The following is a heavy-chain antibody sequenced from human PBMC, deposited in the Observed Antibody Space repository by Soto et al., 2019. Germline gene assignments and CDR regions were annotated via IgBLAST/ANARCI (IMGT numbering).Heavy chain of an antibody. Sequence: QVQLVESGGGVVQAGRSLRLSCAASGFTFSSYGMHWVRQAPGKGLEWVAVISYDGSNKYYADSVKVRFTISRDNSKNTLYLKMNSLRAEDTAVYYCAKEVGWDHLLLDWYFDLWGRGTLVTVSS. V-gene: IGHV3-30*18. CDR1: GFTFSSYG. J-gene: IGHJ2*01. D-gene: IGHD1-26*01. CDR3: AKEVGWDHLLLDWYFDL. CDR2: ISYDGSNK.